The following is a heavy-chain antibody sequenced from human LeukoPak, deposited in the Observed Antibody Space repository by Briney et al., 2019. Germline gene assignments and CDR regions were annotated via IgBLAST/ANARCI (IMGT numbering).Heavy chain of an antibody. J-gene: IGHJ4*02. CDR3: ARDGGSYSLDY. CDR1: GGSISGSTYY. D-gene: IGHD1-26*01. Sequence: SQTLSLTCTVSGGSISGSTYYWGWIRQPARKGLEWIGRIYASGSTSYNPSLKSRATISVDTSKNQFSLKLSSVTAADTAIYYCARDGGSYSLDYWGRGTLVTVSS. V-gene: IGHV4-61*02. CDR2: IYASGST.